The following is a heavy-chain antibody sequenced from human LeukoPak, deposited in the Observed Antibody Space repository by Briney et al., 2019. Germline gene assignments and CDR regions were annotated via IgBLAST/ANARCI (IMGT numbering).Heavy chain of an antibody. CDR2: ISSISSTI. Sequence: GGSLRLSCAASGFTFSSYEMNWVRQAPGKGLEWVSYISSISSTIYYADAVKGRFTISRDNANNSLNLQMNSLGDEDTAVYYCARDFQGELGLGYWGQGTLVTVSS. J-gene: IGHJ4*02. CDR3: ARDFQGELGLGY. D-gene: IGHD1-26*01. V-gene: IGHV3-48*02. CDR1: GFTFSSYE.